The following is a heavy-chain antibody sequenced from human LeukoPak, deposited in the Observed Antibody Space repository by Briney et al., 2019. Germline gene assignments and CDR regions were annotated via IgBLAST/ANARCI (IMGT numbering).Heavy chain of an antibody. J-gene: IGHJ4*02. Sequence: GRSLRLSCAASGFTFSSYGMHWVRQAPGKGLEWVAVMWYDGSNKYYADSVKGRFTISRDNSKNTLYLQMNSLRAEDTAVYYCARNRSPYYYDSSGYYGLGYWGQGTLVTVSS. CDR3: ARNRSPYYYDSSGYYGLGY. V-gene: IGHV3-33*01. CDR2: MWYDGSNK. D-gene: IGHD3-22*01. CDR1: GFTFSSYG.